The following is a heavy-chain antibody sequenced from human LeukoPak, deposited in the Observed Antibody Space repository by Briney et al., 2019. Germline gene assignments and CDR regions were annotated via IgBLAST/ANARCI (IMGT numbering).Heavy chain of an antibody. D-gene: IGHD3-22*01. CDR3: ARGSNYHDSSGYYFY. J-gene: IGHJ4*02. CDR2: INSDGSST. V-gene: IGHV3-74*01. Sequence: GGSLRLSCAASGFTFSSYWMHWVRQAPGKGLVWVSRINSDGSSTSYADSVKGRFTISRDNAKNTLYLQMNSLRAEDTAVYYCARGSNYHDSSGYYFYWGQGTLVTVSS. CDR1: GFTFSSYW.